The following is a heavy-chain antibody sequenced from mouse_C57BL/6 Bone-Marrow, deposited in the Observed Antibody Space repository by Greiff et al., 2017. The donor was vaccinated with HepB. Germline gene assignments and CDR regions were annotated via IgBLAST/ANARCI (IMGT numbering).Heavy chain of an antibody. J-gene: IGHJ4*01. D-gene: IGHD2-5*01. V-gene: IGHV1-78*01. CDR2: IYPRDGST. Sequence: QVQLQQSDAELVKPGASVKISCKVSGYTFTDHTIHWMKQRPEQGLEWIGYIYPRDGSTKYNKKFKGKATLTADKSSSTAYMQLNSLTSKDSAVYFCARTAYYSNYDAMDYWGQGTSVTVSS. CDR1: GYTFTDHT. CDR3: ARTAYYSNYDAMDY.